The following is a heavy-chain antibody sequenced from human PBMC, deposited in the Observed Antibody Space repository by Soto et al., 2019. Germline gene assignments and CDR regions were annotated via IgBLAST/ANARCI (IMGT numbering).Heavy chain of an antibody. CDR1: GGTFSSYA. CDR3: ARDLGVGATPYYYYGMDV. J-gene: IGHJ6*02. Sequence: SVKVSCKASGGTFSSYAISWVRQAPGQGLEWMGGIIPIFGTANYAQKFQGRVTITADKSTSTAYMELSSLRSEDTAVYYCARDLGVGATPYYYYGMDVWGQGTTVTVSS. D-gene: IGHD1-26*01. V-gene: IGHV1-69*06. CDR2: IIPIFGTA.